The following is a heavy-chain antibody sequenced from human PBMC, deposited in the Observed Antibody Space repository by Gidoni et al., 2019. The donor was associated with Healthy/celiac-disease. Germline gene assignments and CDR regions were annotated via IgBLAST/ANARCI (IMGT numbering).Heavy chain of an antibody. CDR3: ARVVISLYNWFDP. V-gene: IGHV4-59*01. D-gene: IGHD3-22*01. CDR1: GGSISSYY. J-gene: IGHJ5*02. CDR2: IYYSGST. Sequence: QVQLQASGPGLVKPSETLSLTCTVSGGSISSYYWSWIRQPPGKGLEWIGYIYYSGSTNYNPSRKSRVTISVDTSKNQFSLKLSSVTAADTAVYYCARVVISLYNWFDPWGQGTLVTVSS.